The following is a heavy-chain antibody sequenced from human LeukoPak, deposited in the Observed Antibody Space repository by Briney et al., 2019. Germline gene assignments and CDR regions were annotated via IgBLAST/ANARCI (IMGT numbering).Heavy chain of an antibody. V-gene: IGHV4-59*01. CDR2: IYYSEST. J-gene: IGHJ6*03. CDR3: AREINGGYNTAYFYYYMDV. Sequence: SETLSLTCAVYGGSISGYYWSWIRQPPGKGLEWIGYIYYSESTNYNPSLKSRLTISADTSKNQFSLKLSSVTAADTAVYYCAREINGGYNTAYFYYYMDVWGKGTTVTISS. D-gene: IGHD5-24*01. CDR1: GGSISGYY.